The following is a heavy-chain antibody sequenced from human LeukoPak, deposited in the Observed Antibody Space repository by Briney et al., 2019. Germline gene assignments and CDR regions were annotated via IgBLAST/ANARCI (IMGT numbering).Heavy chain of an antibody. CDR2: IIPIFGTA. D-gene: IGHD2-2*01. Sequence: ASVKVSCKASGYTFTSYGISWVRQAPGQGLEWMGGIIPIFGTANYAQKFQGRVTITADESTSTAYMELSSLRSEDTAVYYCARGYCSSTSCYSADWFDPWGQGTLVTVSS. CDR3: ARGYCSSTSCYSADWFDP. J-gene: IGHJ5*02. V-gene: IGHV1-69*13. CDR1: GYTFTSYG.